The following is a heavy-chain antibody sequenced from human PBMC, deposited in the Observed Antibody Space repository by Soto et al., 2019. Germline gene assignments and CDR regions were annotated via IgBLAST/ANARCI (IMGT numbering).Heavy chain of an antibody. V-gene: IGHV1-46*01. D-gene: IGHD6-6*01. CDR3: ASRRRVSSPVGYGMDV. CDR1: GYTFTSYY. CDR2: INPSGGST. Sequence: GASVKVSCKASGYTFTSYYMHWVRQAPGQGLEWMGIINPSGGSTSYAQKFQGRVTMTRDTSTSTVYMELSSLRSEDTAVYYCASRRRVSSPVGYGMDVWGQGTTVTVSS. J-gene: IGHJ6*02.